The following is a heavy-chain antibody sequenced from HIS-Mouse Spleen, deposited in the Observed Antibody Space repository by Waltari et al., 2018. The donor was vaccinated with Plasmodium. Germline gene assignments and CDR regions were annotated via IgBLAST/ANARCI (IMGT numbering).Heavy chain of an antibody. D-gene: IGHD3-3*01. V-gene: IGHV4-31*03. Sequence: QVQLQESGPGLVKPSQTLSLTCTFSGGSISRGGYYWSWIRQHPGKGLEWIGYIYYSGSTYYNPSLKSRVTISVDTSKNQFSLKLSSVTAADTAVYYCARDSIRFLADPWGQGTLVTVSS. CDR1: GGSISRGGYY. CDR3: ARDSIRFLADP. CDR2: IYYSGST. J-gene: IGHJ5*02.